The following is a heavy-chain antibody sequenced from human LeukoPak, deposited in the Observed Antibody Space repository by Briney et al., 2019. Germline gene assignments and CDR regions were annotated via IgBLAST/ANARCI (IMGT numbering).Heavy chain of an antibody. CDR3: AKALGSSPPNYYAMDV. Sequence: PGRSLRLSCAASGFTFDDYAMHWVRQAPGKGLEWVSGISWNSGSIGYADSVKGRFTISRDNAKNSLYLQMNSLRAEDTALYYCAKALGSSPPNYYAMDVWAKGPRSPSP. D-gene: IGHD6-6*01. CDR1: GFTFDDYA. CDR2: ISWNSGSI. J-gene: IGHJ6*02. V-gene: IGHV3-9*01.